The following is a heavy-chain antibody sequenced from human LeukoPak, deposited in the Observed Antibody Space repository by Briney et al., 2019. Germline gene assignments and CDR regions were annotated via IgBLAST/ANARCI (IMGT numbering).Heavy chain of an antibody. CDR1: GGTFNSYA. J-gene: IGHJ4*02. CDR2: IIPILGTA. Sequence: GASVKVSCKASGGTFNSYAISWVRQAPGQGGEGMGGIIPILGTANYAQKFQGSVTITADESTSTAYMELSSLRSEDTAVYYCASGFRYYDFWSGYYEDYWGQGTLVTVSS. CDR3: ASGFRYYDFWSGYYEDY. V-gene: IGHV1-69*01. D-gene: IGHD3-3*01.